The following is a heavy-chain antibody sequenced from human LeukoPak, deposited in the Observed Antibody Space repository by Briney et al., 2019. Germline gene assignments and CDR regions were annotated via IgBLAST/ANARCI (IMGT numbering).Heavy chain of an antibody. D-gene: IGHD3-9*01. V-gene: IGHV3-23*01. CDR1: GFTFSNYA. J-gene: IGHJ4*02. CDR2: VTGRGGST. Sequence: QPGGSLRLSCVASGFTFSNYAMSWVRQAPGKRLECVSAVTGRGGSTYYEDSVKVRFIISRDNSSNTLFLQMNSLRAEDTAIYYCAKWGDFDILTGYYVSDFWGQGTLVTVSS. CDR3: AKWGDFDILTGYYVSDF.